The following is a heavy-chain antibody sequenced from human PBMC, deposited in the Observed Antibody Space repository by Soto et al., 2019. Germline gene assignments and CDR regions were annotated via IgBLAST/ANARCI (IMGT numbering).Heavy chain of an antibody. CDR1: GFTLRTYG. CDR2: ISSSGSFI. V-gene: IGHV3-21*01. J-gene: IGHJ4*02. Sequence: WRSSRLPWSASGFTLRTYGINWVRRLPGGGLEWVASISSSGSFIYYADSVKGRFTISRYDAEKSLHLHMNSLRAEDQALYYLEREPDGLAAVLDFWRRGT. D-gene: IGHD6-13*01. CDR3: EREPDGLAAVLDF.